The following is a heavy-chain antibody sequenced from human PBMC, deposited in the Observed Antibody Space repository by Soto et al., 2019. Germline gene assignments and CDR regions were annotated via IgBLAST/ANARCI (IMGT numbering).Heavy chain of an antibody. CDR3: ARDALQAYYYDSSGYYPDY. CDR2: ISSSSSYI. V-gene: IGHV3-21*01. Sequence: GGPLRLSCAASGFTFSSYSMNWVRQAQGKGLEWVSSISSSSSYIYYADSVKGRFTISRDNAKNSLYLQMNSLRAEDTAVYYCARDALQAYYYDSSGYYPDYWGQGTLVTVSS. CDR1: GFTFSSYS. J-gene: IGHJ4*02. D-gene: IGHD3-22*01.